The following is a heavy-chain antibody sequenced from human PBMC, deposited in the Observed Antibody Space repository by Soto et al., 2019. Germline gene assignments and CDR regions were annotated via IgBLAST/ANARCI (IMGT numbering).Heavy chain of an antibody. J-gene: IGHJ5*02. CDR1: GGSINTGGYY. D-gene: IGHD2-15*01. V-gene: IGHV4-31*03. Sequence: QVQLQESGPGLVKPSQTLSLTCTVSGGSINTGGYYWVWIRHLPGEGLEWIGHIFYTGTAYYNPSLRSRVTVSIDTSANQFSLHMYSVTAADTAMYYCARRLDDTPETFFNWFEPWGQGILVTVSS. CDR2: IFYTGTA. CDR3: ARRLDDTPETFFNWFEP.